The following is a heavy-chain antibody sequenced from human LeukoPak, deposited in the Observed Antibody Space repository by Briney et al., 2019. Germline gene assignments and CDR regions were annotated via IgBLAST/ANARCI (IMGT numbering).Heavy chain of an antibody. J-gene: IGHJ6*03. CDR3: ARGCNYYDSSGYGPNYYYYYMDV. Sequence: GGSLRLSCAASGFTFDDYGMSWVRQAPGKWLEWVSGINWNGGSTGYADSVKGRFTISRDNAKSSLYLQMNSLRAEDTALYYCARGCNYYDSSGYGPNYYYYYMDVWGKGTTVTVSS. V-gene: IGHV3-20*04. CDR1: GFTFDDYG. D-gene: IGHD3-22*01. CDR2: INWNGGST.